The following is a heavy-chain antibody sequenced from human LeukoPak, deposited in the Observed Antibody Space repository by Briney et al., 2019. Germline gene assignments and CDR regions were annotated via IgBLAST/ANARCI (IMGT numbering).Heavy chain of an antibody. D-gene: IGHD2-2*01. J-gene: IGHJ5*02. V-gene: IGHV3-33*06. CDR2: IWYDGSNK. Sequence: GSLRLSCAASGFTFSSYGMHWVRQAPGKGLEWVAVIWYDGSNKYYADSVKGRFTISRDNSKNTLYLQMNSLRAEDTAVYYCAKQELGYCSSTSCYAPRWFDPWGQGTLVTVSS. CDR1: GFTFSSYG. CDR3: AKQELGYCSSTSCYAPRWFDP.